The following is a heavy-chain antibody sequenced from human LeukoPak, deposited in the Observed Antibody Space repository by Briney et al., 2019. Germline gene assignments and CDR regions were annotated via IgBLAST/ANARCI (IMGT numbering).Heavy chain of an antibody. J-gene: IGHJ4*02. CDR2: ISSSSSYI. V-gene: IGHV3-21*01. Sequence: PGGSLRLSCAASGFTFSSYSMNWVRQAPGKGLEWVSSISSSSSYIYYADSVKGRFTISRDNAKNSLYLQMNSLRAEDTAVYYCASSSSGYSPLEGWGQGTLVTVSS. CDR1: GFTFSSYS. CDR3: ASSSSGYSPLEG. D-gene: IGHD3-22*01.